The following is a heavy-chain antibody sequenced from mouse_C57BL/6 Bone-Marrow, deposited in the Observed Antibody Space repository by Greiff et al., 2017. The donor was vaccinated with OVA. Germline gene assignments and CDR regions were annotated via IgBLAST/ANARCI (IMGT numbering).Heavy chain of an antibody. V-gene: IGHV1-15*01. Sequence: QVQLQQSGAELVRPGASVTLSCKASGYTFTDYEMHWVKQTPVHGLEWIGALDPETGGTAYNQKFKGKGILTADKSSSTAYMELRSRTSEDSAFYYCTRELGQGYWGQGTLVTVSA. J-gene: IGHJ3*01. D-gene: IGHD4-1*01. CDR3: TRELGQGY. CDR2: LDPETGGT. CDR1: GYTFTDYE.